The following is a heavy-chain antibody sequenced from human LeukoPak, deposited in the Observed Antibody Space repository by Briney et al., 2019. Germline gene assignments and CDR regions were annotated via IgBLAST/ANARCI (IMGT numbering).Heavy chain of an antibody. Sequence: SETLSLTCAVYGGSFSGYYWSWIRQPPGKGLEWIGEINHSGSTNYNPSLKSRVTISVDTSKNQFSLKLSSVTAVDTAVYYRARRRTLSMVRRSGKYYFDYWGQGTLVTVSS. CDR1: GGSFSGYY. J-gene: IGHJ4*02. V-gene: IGHV4-34*01. D-gene: IGHD3-10*01. CDR2: INHSGST. CDR3: ARRRTLSMVRRSGKYYFDY.